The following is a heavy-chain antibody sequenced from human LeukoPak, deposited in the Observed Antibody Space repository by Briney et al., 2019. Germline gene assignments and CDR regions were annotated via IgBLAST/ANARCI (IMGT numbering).Heavy chain of an antibody. V-gene: IGHV3-74*03. CDR2: IRPGGTTT. CDR1: GFTFSTYW. CDR3: ARDLDWILFDY. Sequence: GGSLRLSCAASGFTFSTYWMHWVRQAPGKGLVWVARIRPGGTTTAYADSVKGRFTISRDNAKNTLFLQMNSLSAEDTAVYYCARDLDWILFDYWGQGTLVTVSS. D-gene: IGHD3-9*01. J-gene: IGHJ4*02.